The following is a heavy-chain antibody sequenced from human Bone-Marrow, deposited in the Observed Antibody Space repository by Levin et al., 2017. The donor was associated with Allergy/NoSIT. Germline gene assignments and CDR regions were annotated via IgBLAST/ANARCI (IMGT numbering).Heavy chain of an antibody. CDR2: IDQGGSGK. CDR1: GFTFTNYW. V-gene: IGHV3-7*04. CDR3: ARTGDDY. Sequence: GESLKISCAASGFTFTNYWMTWVRQAPGKGLEWVANIDQGGSGKYYVDSVKGRFTISRDNDMNSLSLQMNSLRAEDTAVYFCARTGDDYWGQGTLVTDSS. D-gene: IGHD4-17*01. J-gene: IGHJ4*02.